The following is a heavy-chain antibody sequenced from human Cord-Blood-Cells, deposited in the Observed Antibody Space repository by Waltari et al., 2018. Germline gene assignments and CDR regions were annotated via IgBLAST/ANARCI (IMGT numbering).Heavy chain of an antibody. CDR2: IRSKANSYAT. V-gene: IGHV3-73*02. CDR1: GFTSSGSA. D-gene: IGHD2-2*01. J-gene: IGHJ3*02. Sequence: EVQLVESGGGLVQPGGSLKLSCAASGFTSSGSAMHWVRQASGTGLDWVGRIRSKANSYATAYAASVKGRFTISRDDSKNTAYLQMNSLKTEDTAVYYCTSILVTCSSTSCWRRDAFDIWGQGTMVTVSS. CDR3: TSILVTCSSTSCWRRDAFDI.